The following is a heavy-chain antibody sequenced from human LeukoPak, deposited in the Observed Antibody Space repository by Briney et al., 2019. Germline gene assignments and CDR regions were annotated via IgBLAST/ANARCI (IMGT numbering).Heavy chain of an antibody. CDR3: ARVFDSGSQAYFYYMDV. J-gene: IGHJ6*03. D-gene: IGHD3-10*01. V-gene: IGHV4-59*01. CDR1: GGSIRGYY. Sequence: SETLSLTCTVSGGSIRGYYWSWIRQPPGKGLEWIGYIYSSGSTNYNPSLKSRVAMSVDTSKNQFSLKVSSVTAADTAVYYCARVFDSGSQAYFYYMDVWGKGTTVTIFS. CDR2: IYSSGST.